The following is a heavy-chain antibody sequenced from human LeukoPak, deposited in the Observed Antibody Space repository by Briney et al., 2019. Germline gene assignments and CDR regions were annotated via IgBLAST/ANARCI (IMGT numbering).Heavy chain of an antibody. CDR3: GRDRRGNSGYDKLDY. CDR2: ISAYNGNT. D-gene: IGHD5-12*01. Sequence: ASVKVSCKASGYTFTSYGISWVRQAPGQGLEWMGWISAYNGNTNYAQKLQGRVTMTTDTSTSTAYMELRSLKSDDTAVYYCGRDRRGNSGYDKLDYWGQGTLVTVSS. J-gene: IGHJ4*02. V-gene: IGHV1-18*01. CDR1: GYTFTSYG.